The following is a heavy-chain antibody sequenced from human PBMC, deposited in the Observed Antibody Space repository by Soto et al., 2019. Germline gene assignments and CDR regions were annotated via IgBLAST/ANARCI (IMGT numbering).Heavy chain of an antibody. CDR1: GFSLSTSAVG. CDR2: IYGDDDK. J-gene: IGHJ4*02. Sequence: QITLKESGPTLVKPTQTLTLTCTFSGFSLSTSAVGVGWIRQPPGKALEWLTVIYGDDDKRSSPSLRSRLTFTKDTSKNQVVLTMTNIDPVDTATYYCAHRHRDSAGLFDYWGQGTLVTVSS. V-gene: IGHV2-5*02. CDR3: AHRHRDSAGLFDY.